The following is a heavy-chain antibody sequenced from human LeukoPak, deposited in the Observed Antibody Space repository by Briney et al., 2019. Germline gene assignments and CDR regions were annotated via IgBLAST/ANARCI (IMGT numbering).Heavy chain of an antibody. CDR1: GFTFNNYA. CDR3: ARGLWLTLNYFDY. CDR2: ISGSDGNT. V-gene: IGHV3-23*01. Sequence: GGSLRLFCAASGFTFNNYAMSWVRQAPGKGLEGVASISGSDGNTYYAVCVKGGFTISRDNSKNTMYLQMKSLRAEDTAVYYCARGLWLTLNYFDYWGQGTLVSVSS. J-gene: IGHJ4*02. D-gene: IGHD5-18*01.